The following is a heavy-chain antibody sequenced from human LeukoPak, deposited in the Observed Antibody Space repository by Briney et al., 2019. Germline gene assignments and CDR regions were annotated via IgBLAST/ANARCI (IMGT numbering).Heavy chain of an antibody. CDR1: GFTFSSYA. Sequence: GSLRLSCTASGFTFSSYAMSWVRQAPGKGLEWVSAISGSGGSTYYADSVKSRFTISRDNSKNTLFLQMSSLRAEDTAVYYCAKDGYSSGWFVVYWGRGTLVTVS. CDR2: ISGSGGST. J-gene: IGHJ4*02. V-gene: IGHV3-23*01. CDR3: AKDGYSSGWFVVY. D-gene: IGHD6-19*01.